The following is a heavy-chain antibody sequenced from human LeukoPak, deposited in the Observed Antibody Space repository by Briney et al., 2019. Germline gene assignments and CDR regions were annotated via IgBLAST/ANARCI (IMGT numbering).Heavy chain of an antibody. Sequence: GGSLRLPCAASGFTFSSYAMSWVRQAPGKGLEWVSAISGSGGSTYYADSVKGRFTISRDNSKNTLYLQMNSLRAEDTAVYYCAKDREYYYDSSGYPLGQGTLVTVSS. V-gene: IGHV3-23*01. CDR2: ISGSGGST. D-gene: IGHD3-22*01. CDR3: AKDREYYYDSSGYP. J-gene: IGHJ5*02. CDR1: GFTFSSYA.